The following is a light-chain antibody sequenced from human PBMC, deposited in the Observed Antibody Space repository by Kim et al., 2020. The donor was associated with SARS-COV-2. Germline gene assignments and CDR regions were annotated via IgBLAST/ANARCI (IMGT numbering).Light chain of an antibody. J-gene: IGKJ4*01. CDR2: AAS. V-gene: IGKV1-39*01. CDR1: ESISTY. CDR3: QQSYSRPFT. Sequence: IQMTQSPVSLSASVGDRVTIICRASESISTYLNWYQQRPGRAPKLLMNAASSSQSGVPLRFGGLGSGTHFTLTISGLQAEDSAIYYCQQSYSRPFTFGGGTKVDIK.